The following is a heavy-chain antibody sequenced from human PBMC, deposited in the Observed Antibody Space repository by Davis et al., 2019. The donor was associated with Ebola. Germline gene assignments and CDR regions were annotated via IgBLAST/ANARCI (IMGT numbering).Heavy chain of an antibody. J-gene: IGHJ5*02. V-gene: IGHV3-30-3*01. CDR3: GRDPYVPGEPGHIWNWFDP. D-gene: IGHD3-16*01. Sequence: PGGSLRLSCSASGFTFSTYTIHWVRQAPGKGLEWVAVISCDGINEFYADSVKGLFTISRYNSKNTLFRQMNSVGAEDTAVYYCGRDPYVPGEPGHIWNWFDPWGQGTLVTVSS. CDR1: GFTFSTYT. CDR2: ISCDGINE.